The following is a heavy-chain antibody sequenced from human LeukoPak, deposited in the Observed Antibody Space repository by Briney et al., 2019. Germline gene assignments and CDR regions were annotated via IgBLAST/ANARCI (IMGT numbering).Heavy chain of an antibody. CDR2: INPNSGGT. D-gene: IGHD6-13*01. CDR1: GYTFTGYY. V-gene: IGHV1-2*02. Sequence: ASVKVSCKASGYTFTGYYMHWVRQAPGQGLEWMGWINPNSGGTNYAQKFQGSVTMTSDTSISTAYMELSRLRSDDTAVYYCARDLTSSWYDGWFDPWGQGTLVTVSS. CDR3: ARDLTSSWYDGWFDP. J-gene: IGHJ5*02.